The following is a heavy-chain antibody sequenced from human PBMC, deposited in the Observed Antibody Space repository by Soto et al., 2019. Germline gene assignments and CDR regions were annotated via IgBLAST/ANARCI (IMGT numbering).Heavy chain of an antibody. D-gene: IGHD4-17*01. V-gene: IGHV3-53*04. CDR2: IYNGGST. Sequence: EVQLVESGGGLVQPGGSLRLSCAASGFTVSSNYMSWVRQAPGKGLEWVSVIYNGGSTYYADSVKGRFTISRHNSKNTLYLQMNSLRAEDTAVYYCARDFRPPYGVRYFDYWGQGTLVTVSS. CDR1: GFTVSSNY. J-gene: IGHJ4*02. CDR3: ARDFRPPYGVRYFDY.